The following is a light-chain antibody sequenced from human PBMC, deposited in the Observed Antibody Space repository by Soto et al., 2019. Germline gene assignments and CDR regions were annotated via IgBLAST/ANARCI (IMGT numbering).Light chain of an antibody. J-gene: IGLJ1*01. CDR1: SSDVGGYHY. Sequence: QSVLTQPPSASESPGQSVTISCTGTSSDVGGYHYVSWYQHHPGRAPKLLIYEVNKRPSGVPYRFSGSKSGNTASLTISGLQAGDEADYYCCSYAGTYTRVFGTGTKVTVL. V-gene: IGLV2-8*01. CDR3: CSYAGTYTRV. CDR2: EVN.